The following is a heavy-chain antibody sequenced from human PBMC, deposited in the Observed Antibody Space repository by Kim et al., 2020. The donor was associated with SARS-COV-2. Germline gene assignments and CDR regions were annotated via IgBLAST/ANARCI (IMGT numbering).Heavy chain of an antibody. CDR2: ISYDGSNK. Sequence: GGSLRLSCAASGFTFSSYAMHWVRQAPGKGLEWVAVISYDGSNKYYADSVKGRFTISRDNSKNTLYLQMNSLRAEDTAVYYCARGDYGDYGVGPFDYWGQGTLVTVSS. CDR3: ARGDYGDYGVGPFDY. J-gene: IGHJ4*02. CDR1: GFTFSSYA. D-gene: IGHD4-17*01. V-gene: IGHV3-30*04.